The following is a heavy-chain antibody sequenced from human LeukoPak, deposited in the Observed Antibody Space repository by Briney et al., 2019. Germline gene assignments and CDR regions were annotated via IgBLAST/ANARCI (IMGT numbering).Heavy chain of an antibody. D-gene: IGHD3-10*01. J-gene: IGHJ4*02. CDR3: TTVTMVRGIN. CDR1: GFTFSYAY. Sequence: GGSLRLSCAASGFTFSYAYMNWVRQAPGKGPEWVGRIKSKGDGGTTDYAAPVEGRFTISRDDSKNMLYLQMNSLTTEDTAVYYCTTVTMVRGINWGQGTLVTDS. V-gene: IGHV3-15*01. CDR2: IKSKGDGGTT.